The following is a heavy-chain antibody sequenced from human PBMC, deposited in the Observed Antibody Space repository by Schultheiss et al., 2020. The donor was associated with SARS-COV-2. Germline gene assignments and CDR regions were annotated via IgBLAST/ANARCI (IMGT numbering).Heavy chain of an antibody. D-gene: IGHD6-13*01. CDR3: ARSRGSSGIDY. J-gene: IGHJ4*02. CDR1: GGSISSYY. Sequence: SETLSLTCTVSGGSISSYYWSWIRQPPGKGLEWIGYIYYSGSTNYNPSLKSRVTISVDTSKNQFSLKLSSVTAADTAVYYCARSRGSSGIDYWGQGTLVTVSS. V-gene: IGHV4-59*12. CDR2: IYYSGST.